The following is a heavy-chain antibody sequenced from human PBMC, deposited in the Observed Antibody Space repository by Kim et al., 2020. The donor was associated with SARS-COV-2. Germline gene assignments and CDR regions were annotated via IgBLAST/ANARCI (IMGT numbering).Heavy chain of an antibody. CDR2: IYYSGST. Sequence: SETLSLICTVPDGSISSASYYWGWIRQPPGKGLEWIGSIYYSGSTYYNPSLKSRVTISVDTSKNQFSLKLDSVTAADTGVYYCARGTALAQVSYNYALDVWGQGTTVTVSS. D-gene: IGHD5-18*01. CDR3: ARGTALAQVSYNYALDV. V-gene: IGHV4-39*01. CDR1: DGSISSASYY. J-gene: IGHJ6*02.